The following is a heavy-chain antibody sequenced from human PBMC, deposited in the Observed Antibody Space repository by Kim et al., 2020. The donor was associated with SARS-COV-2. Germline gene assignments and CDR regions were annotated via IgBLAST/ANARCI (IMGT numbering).Heavy chain of an antibody. Sequence: SETLSLTCTVSGGSISSYYWSWIRQPPGKGLEWIGYIYYSGSTNYNPSLKSRVTISVDTSKNQFSLKLSSVTAADTAVYYCAREAGVSYDSSGLDYWGQGPLVTVSS. CDR2: IYYSGST. CDR3: AREAGVSYDSSGLDY. D-gene: IGHD3-22*01. J-gene: IGHJ4*02. V-gene: IGHV4-59*01. CDR1: GGSISSYY.